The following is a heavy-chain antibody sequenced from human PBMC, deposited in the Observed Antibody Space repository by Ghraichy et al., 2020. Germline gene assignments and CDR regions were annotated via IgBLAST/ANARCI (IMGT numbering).Heavy chain of an antibody. Sequence: ASVKVSCRASGYTFTSSSINWVRQATGQGLEWMGWMNPNSGKTAYAQRFQGRVTMTRNTSISTVYMELSGLRSDDTAVYYCARGITVIRRLLVTKSTNDYFYYMDVWGKGTTVTVSS. CDR2: MNPNSGKT. J-gene: IGHJ6*03. D-gene: IGHD3-10*01. CDR3: ARGITVIRRLLVTKSTNDYFYYMDV. CDR1: GYTFTSSS. V-gene: IGHV1-8*02.